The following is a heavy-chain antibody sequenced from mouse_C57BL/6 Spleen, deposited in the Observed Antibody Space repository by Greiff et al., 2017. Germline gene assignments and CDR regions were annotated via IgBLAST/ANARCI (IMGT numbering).Heavy chain of an antibody. CDR2: IYPGSGST. CDR3: ARGETSYDYDHYAMDY. D-gene: IGHD2-4*01. Sequence: VQLQQPGAELVKPGASVKMSCKASGYTFTSYWITWVKQRPGQGLEWIGDIYPGSGSTNYNEKFKSKATLTVDTSSSTAYMQLSSLTSEDSAVYDCARGETSYDYDHYAMDYWGQGTSVTVSS. J-gene: IGHJ4*01. V-gene: IGHV1-55*01. CDR1: GYTFTSYW.